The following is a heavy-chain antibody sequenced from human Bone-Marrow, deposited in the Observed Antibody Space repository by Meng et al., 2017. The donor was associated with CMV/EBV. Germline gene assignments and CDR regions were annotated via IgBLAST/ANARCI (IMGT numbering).Heavy chain of an antibody. Sequence: GESLKISCAASGFTFSSYDMHWVRQATGKGLEWVSAIGTAGDTYYPGSVKGRFTISRENAKNTLYLQMNSLRAEDTAVYYCARREGDSSGMDVWGQGTTVTVSS. CDR3: ARREGDSSGMDV. CDR1: GFTFSSYD. J-gene: IGHJ6*02. D-gene: IGHD6-13*01. CDR2: IGTAGDT. V-gene: IGHV3-13*01.